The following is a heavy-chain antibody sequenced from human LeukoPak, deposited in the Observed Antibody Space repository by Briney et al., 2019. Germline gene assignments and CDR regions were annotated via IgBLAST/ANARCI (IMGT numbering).Heavy chain of an antibody. Sequence: PGGSLRLSCAASGFTFSSYEMNWVRQGPGKGLERVSYISSSGGTMYYADSVKGRFTISRDNAKNSLYLHMSSLRAEDTALYYCARDRGSTMVRSFDIWGQGTMVTVSS. V-gene: IGHV3-48*03. D-gene: IGHD4/OR15-4a*01. CDR1: GFTFSSYE. CDR2: ISSSGGTM. J-gene: IGHJ3*02. CDR3: ARDRGSTMVRSFDI.